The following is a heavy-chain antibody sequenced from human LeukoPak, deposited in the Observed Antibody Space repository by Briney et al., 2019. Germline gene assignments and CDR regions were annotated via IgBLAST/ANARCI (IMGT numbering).Heavy chain of an antibody. V-gene: IGHV4-59*12. CDR2: IYYSGTT. CDR1: GGSISSYY. J-gene: IGHJ4*02. D-gene: IGHD3-16*01. Sequence: SETLSLTCTVSGGSISSYYWSWIRQPPGKGLEWIGYIYYSGTTNYNPSLKSRVIMSVDTSNNHFSLNLTSVTAGDTAVYYCARAPTREGGGALFDYWGQGTLVTVSS. CDR3: ARAPTREGGGALFDY.